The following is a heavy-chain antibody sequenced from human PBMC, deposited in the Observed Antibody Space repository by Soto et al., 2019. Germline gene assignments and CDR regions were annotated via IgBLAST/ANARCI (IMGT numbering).Heavy chain of an antibody. CDR1: GFTFSTYA. V-gene: IGHV3-23*01. J-gene: IGHJ5*02. CDR2: LTGSGSNT. Sequence: EVQLLESGGGLVQPGGSLRLSCAASGFTFSTYAMTWVRQAPGKGLEWVSTLTGSGSNTYYADSVKGRFTISRDNSKNTLYLQMNSLRDEDTAVYYCAKDYGSSWSSRGGWFDPWGQGTLVTVSS. CDR3: AKDYGSSWSSRGGWFDP. D-gene: IGHD6-13*01.